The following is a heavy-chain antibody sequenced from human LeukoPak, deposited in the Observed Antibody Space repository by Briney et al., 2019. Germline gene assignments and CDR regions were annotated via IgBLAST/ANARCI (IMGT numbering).Heavy chain of an antibody. CDR1: GYTFTGYY. J-gene: IGHJ4*02. V-gene: IGHV1-2*02. Sequence: GASVKVSCKASGYTFTGYYMHWGRQAPGQGLEWMGWIDPNSGGTNYAQKFQDRVTMTRDTSISTAYMELSGLRSDDTAVYYCAPTDASYFDYWGQGTLVTVSS. CDR3: APTDASYFDY. CDR2: IDPNSGGT.